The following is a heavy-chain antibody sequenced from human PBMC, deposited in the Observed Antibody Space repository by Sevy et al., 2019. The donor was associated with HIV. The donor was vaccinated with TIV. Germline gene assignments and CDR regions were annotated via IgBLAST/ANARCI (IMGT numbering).Heavy chain of an antibody. CDR3: ARDKGQGWFDP. CDR2: KKQDGSEK. CDR1: GFTFSNYW. Sequence: GGSLRLSCAASGFTFSNYWMSWVRQAPGKGLEWGANKKQDGSEKYYVDSVKGRFTISRDNAKNSLSLQMNSLRAGDTAMYYCARDKGQGWFDPWGQGTLVTVSS. J-gene: IGHJ5*02. V-gene: IGHV3-7*01.